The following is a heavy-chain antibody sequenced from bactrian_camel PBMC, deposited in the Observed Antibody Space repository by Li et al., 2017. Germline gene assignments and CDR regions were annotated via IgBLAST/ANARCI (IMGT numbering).Heavy chain of an antibody. D-gene: IGHD3*01. V-gene: IGHV3S53*01. J-gene: IGHJ4*01. CDR1: TYSC. Sequence: HVQLVESGGGSVHDGGSMTLSCVGATYSCMGWFRRAPGKECEGVAAIVSGGRTIYADSVKGRFTVSRDNAKDTLYLQMNSLKIEDTAVYYCALGSSRQATMTARGKGTQVTVS. CDR2: IVSGGRT.